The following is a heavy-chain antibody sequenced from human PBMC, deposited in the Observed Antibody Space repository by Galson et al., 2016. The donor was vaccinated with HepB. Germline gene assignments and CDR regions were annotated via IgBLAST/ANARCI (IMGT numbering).Heavy chain of an antibody. Sequence: ETLSLTCTVSRGPISGYHWSWIRQPAGKGLEWIGLIYNSGRTSYNPSLKSRVTMSVDTSKNQLSLNLRSVTAADTAVYFGAGQWLVPFDLWGRGTLVTVSS. CDR2: IYNSGRT. V-gene: IGHV4-4*07. J-gene: IGHJ2*01. CDR1: RGPISGYH. CDR3: AGQWLVPFDL. D-gene: IGHD6-19*01.